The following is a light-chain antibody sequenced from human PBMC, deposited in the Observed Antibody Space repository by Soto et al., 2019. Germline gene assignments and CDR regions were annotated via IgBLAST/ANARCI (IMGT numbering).Light chain of an antibody. CDR2: GAS. CDR1: QSVSSSY. CDR3: QQRARWPWT. V-gene: IGKV3D-20*02. Sequence: EIVLTQSPGTLSLSPGERATLSCRASQSVSSSYLAWYQQKPGQAPRLLIYGASSRATGIPARFSGSGSGTDFTLTITSLEPEDFAVYYCQQRARWPWTFGQGTKVDI. J-gene: IGKJ1*01.